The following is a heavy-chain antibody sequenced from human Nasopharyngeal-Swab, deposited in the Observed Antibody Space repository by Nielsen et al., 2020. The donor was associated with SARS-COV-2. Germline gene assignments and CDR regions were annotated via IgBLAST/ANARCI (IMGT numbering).Heavy chain of an antibody. Sequence: GESLKISCVASGFTFSSYSMNWVRQAPGKGLEWVSSISSSSSYIYYVDSVKGRFTISRDNAKNSLYLQMNSLGAEDTAVCYCARSGHKRGDYYWGQGTLVTVSS. D-gene: IGHD3-16*01. CDR3: ARSGHKRGDYY. V-gene: IGHV3-21*01. CDR1: GFTFSSYS. CDR2: ISSSSSYI. J-gene: IGHJ4*02.